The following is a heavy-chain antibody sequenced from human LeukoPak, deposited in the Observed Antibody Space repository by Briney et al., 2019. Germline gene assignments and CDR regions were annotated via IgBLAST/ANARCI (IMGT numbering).Heavy chain of an antibody. J-gene: IGHJ5*02. V-gene: IGHV4-31*03. D-gene: IGHD3-22*01. CDR1: GGSINSGHYY. Sequence: SETLSLTCTVSGGSINSGHYYWSWIRQHPGKGLEWIGYIYYSGSTYYNPSLKSRVDTSADTSKNQFSLKLNSVTAADTAVYYCARGLYYDSSGTFFDPWGQGTLVSVSS. CDR3: ARGLYYDSSGTFFDP. CDR2: IYYSGST.